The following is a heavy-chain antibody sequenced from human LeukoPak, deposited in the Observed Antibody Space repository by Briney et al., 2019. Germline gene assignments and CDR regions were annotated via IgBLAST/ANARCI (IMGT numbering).Heavy chain of an antibody. D-gene: IGHD6-13*01. CDR3: ARDWSGSYYLSPYYFDY. Sequence: GGSLRLSCAASGFPFSGYWMSWVRQAPGKGLELVANIKQDGSEKYCVDSVKGRFTISRDNAKNSLYLQMNSLRAEDTAVYYCARDWSGSYYLSPYYFDYWGQGTLVTVSS. J-gene: IGHJ4*02. CDR1: GFPFSGYW. CDR2: IKQDGSEK. V-gene: IGHV3-7*01.